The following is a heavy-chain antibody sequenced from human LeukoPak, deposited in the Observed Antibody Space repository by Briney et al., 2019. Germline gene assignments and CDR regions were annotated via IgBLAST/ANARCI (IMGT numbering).Heavy chain of an antibody. Sequence: SETLPLTCAVYGGSFSGYYWSWIRQPPGKGLEWIGEINHSGSTNYNPSLKSRVTISVDKSKNQFSLKLSSVTAADTAVYYCAGRSNTAMGKFDYWGQGTLVTVSS. CDR2: INHSGST. CDR1: GGSFSGYY. J-gene: IGHJ4*02. D-gene: IGHD5-18*01. CDR3: AGRSNTAMGKFDY. V-gene: IGHV4-34*01.